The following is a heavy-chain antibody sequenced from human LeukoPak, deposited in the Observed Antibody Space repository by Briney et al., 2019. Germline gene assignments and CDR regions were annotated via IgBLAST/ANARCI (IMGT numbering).Heavy chain of an antibody. V-gene: IGHV3-23*01. D-gene: IGHD5-24*01. CDR1: EFTFSSYV. CDR3: AKNDGYNYWYFDY. J-gene: IGHJ4*02. Sequence: GGSLRLSCAASEFTFSSYVMAWVRQAPGKGLEWVSTITPGGGTYYADSVKGRFTISRDNSKNTLFLQMNSLRAEDTAVYYCAKNDGYNYWYFDYWGRGTLVTVSS. CDR2: ITPGGGT.